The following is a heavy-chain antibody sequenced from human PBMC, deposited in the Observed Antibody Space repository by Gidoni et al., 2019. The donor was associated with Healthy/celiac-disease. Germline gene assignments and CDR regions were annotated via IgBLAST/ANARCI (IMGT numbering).Heavy chain of an antibody. V-gene: IGHV4-59*01. D-gene: IGHD3-9*01. CDR3: ARVLLYYDILTGYSP. J-gene: IGHJ5*02. Sequence: QVQLQESGPGLVKPSETLSLTCTVSGGSISSYYWSWIRQPPGKGLEWIGYIYYSGSTNYNPSLKSRVTISVDTSKNQFSLKLSSVTAADTAVYYCARVLLYYDILTGYSPWGQGTLVTVSS. CDR2: IYYSGST. CDR1: GGSISSYY.